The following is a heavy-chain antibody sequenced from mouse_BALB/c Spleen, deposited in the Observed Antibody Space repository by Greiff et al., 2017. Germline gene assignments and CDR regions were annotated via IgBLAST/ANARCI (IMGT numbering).Heavy chain of an antibody. Sequence: VQLQQPGAELVKPGTSVKLSCKASGYNFTSYWINWVKLRPGQGLEWIGDIYPGSGSTNYNEKFKSKATLTVDTSSSTAYMQLSSLASEDSALYYCARGIRYDWFAYWGQGTLVTVSA. CDR1: GYNFTSYW. CDR3: ARGIRYDWFAY. V-gene: IGHV1-55*01. D-gene: IGHD2-14*01. CDR2: IYPGSGST. J-gene: IGHJ3*01.